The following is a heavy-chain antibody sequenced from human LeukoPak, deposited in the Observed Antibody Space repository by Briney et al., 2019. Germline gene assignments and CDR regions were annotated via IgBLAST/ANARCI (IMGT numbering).Heavy chain of an antibody. Sequence: GGSLRLSCAASGFTFSSYGMSWVRQAPGKGLEWVSAISGSGGNTFYGDSVKGRFTISRDNSRNTLYLQMNSLRAEDTAVYYCAKGERWLQLSYFDYWGQGTLVTVSS. CDR1: GFTFSSYG. V-gene: IGHV3-23*01. J-gene: IGHJ4*02. CDR2: ISGSGGNT. CDR3: AKGERWLQLSYFDY. D-gene: IGHD5-24*01.